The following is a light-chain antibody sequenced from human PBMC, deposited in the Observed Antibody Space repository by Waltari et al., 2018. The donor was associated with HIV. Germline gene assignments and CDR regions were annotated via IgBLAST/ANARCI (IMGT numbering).Light chain of an antibody. CDR1: SSNIGANYD. Sequence: QSVLTQPPSVSGAPGQRVTISCTGSSSNIGANYDVHWYQQFPGTAPKLLLSGNNDRPSEVPDRFSGSRSVTSASLAITGLQADDEADYYCQSYDSSLSGSVVFGGGTKLTVL. V-gene: IGLV1-40*01. CDR2: GNN. CDR3: QSYDSSLSGSVV. J-gene: IGLJ2*01.